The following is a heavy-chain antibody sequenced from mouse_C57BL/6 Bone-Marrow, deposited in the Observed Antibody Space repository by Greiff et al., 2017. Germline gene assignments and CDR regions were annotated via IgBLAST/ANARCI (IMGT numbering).Heavy chain of an antibody. J-gene: IGHJ2*01. Sequence: QVQLQQPGAELVMPGASVKLSCKASGYTFTSYWMHWVKQRPGQGLEWIGEIYPSDSNTNYNQKFKGKSTLPVDKSSSTAYMQLSRLTSEDSAVYYCARESSGGDYGYRGTALAVTA. CDR3: ARESSGGDY. CDR1: GYTFTSYW. CDR2: IYPSDSNT. D-gene: IGHD1-1*01. V-gene: IGHV1-69*01.